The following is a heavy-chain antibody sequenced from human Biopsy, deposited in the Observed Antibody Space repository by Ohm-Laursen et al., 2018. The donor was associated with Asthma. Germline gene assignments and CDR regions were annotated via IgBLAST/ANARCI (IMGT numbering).Heavy chain of an antibody. J-gene: IGHJ4*02. CDR3: ARGDSSNWSHYYFDY. D-gene: IGHD3-22*01. Sequence: GSLRLSCTALGFAVSRDHMFWVRQAPGKGLEWVSVIYSGGTSHTADSVRGRFTISRDYSKNTLYLQMHSLRAEDTAVYHCARGDSSNWSHYYFDYWGQGTLVTVSS. CDR2: IYSGGTS. V-gene: IGHV3-53*01. CDR1: GFAVSRDH.